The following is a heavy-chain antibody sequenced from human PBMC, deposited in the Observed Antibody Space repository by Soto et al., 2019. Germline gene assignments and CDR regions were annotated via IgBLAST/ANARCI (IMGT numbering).Heavy chain of an antibody. D-gene: IGHD3-9*01. J-gene: IGHJ6*02. CDR1: GFTFSSNA. CDR3: ASDILTGQYYYCGMDV. CDR2: ISGSGGST. V-gene: IGHV3-23*01. Sequence: GRFVRRSCAASGFTFSSNAMSWVRQAPGKGLEWVSAISGSGGSTYYADSVKGRFTISRDNSKNTLYLQIHSLRAEDTAVYYCASDILTGQYYYCGMDVWGQGTTVTVSS.